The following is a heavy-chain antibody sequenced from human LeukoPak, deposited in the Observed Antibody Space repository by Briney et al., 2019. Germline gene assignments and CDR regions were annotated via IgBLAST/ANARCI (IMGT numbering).Heavy chain of an antibody. CDR1: GYTFTSYG. CDR3: ARGQAAAGINPGY. V-gene: IGHV1-8*01. Sequence: ASVKVSCKASGYTFTSYGINWVRQATGQGLEWMGWMNPNSGNTGYAQKFQGRVTMTRNTSISTAYMELSSLRSEDTAVYYCARGQAAAGINPGYWGQGTLVTVSS. J-gene: IGHJ4*02. D-gene: IGHD6-13*01. CDR2: MNPNSGNT.